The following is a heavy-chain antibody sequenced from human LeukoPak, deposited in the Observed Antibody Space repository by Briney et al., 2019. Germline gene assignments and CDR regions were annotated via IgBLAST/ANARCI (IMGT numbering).Heavy chain of an antibody. CDR1: GGSFSGYY. D-gene: IGHD3-22*01. V-gene: IGHV4-34*01. CDR2: INHSGST. CDR3: ARVADYYDSSGYYFDAFDI. Sequence: SETLSLTCAVYGGSFSGYYWSWIRQPPGKGLEWIGEINHSGSTNYNPSLKSRVTISVDTSKNQFSLKLSSVTAADTAVYYCARVADYYDSSGYYFDAFDIWGQGTMVTVSS. J-gene: IGHJ3*02.